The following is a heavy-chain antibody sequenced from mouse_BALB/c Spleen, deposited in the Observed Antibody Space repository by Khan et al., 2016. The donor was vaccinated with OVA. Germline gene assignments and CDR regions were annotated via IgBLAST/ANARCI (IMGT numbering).Heavy chain of an antibody. J-gene: IGHJ4*01. CDR3: ARASYFSYTLAH. CDR1: GFTFTNYG. D-gene: IGHD2-10*01. Sequence: QIQLVQSGAELKKPGGSVKISCEASGFTFTNYGMNWVKQSPGKALKWMGWVNTYAGEPTYADDVKGRFAFSLETAANTLFLQINNLKYEDTATYLCARASYFSYTLAHWGQGTSVTVSS. V-gene: IGHV9-3-1*01. CDR2: VNTYAGEP.